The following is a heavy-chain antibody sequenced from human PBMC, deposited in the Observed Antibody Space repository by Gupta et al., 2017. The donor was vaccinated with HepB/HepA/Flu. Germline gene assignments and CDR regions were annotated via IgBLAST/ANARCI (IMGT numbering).Heavy chain of an antibody. J-gene: IGHJ4*02. V-gene: IGHV1-18*01. Sequence: GLEWMGWIGTYNGNTNYAQKLQGRVTMTTDTSTSTAYMELRSLRSDDTPVYYCARDQATRYYYGSGNYDYWGQGTLVTVSS. CDR2: IGTYNGNT. CDR3: ARDQATRYYYGSGNYDY. D-gene: IGHD3-10*01.